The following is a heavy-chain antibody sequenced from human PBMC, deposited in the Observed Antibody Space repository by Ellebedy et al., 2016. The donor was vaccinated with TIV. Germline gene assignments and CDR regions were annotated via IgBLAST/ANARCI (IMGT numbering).Heavy chain of an antibody. V-gene: IGHV3-23*01. CDR3: AKVSGGESRYYYGMDV. CDR2: ISGSGGST. D-gene: IGHD3-10*01. Sequence: GESLKISXAASGFTFSSYAMSWVRQAPGKGLEWVSAISGSGGSTYYADSVKGRFTISRDNSKNTLYLQMNSLRAEDTAVYYCAKVSGGESRYYYGMDVWGQGTTVTVSS. J-gene: IGHJ6*02. CDR1: GFTFSSYA.